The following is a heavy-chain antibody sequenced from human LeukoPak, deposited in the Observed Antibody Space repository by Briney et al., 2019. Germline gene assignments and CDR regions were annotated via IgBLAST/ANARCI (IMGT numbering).Heavy chain of an antibody. Sequence: GASVKVSCKASGYTFTSYAISWVRQAPGQGLEWMGWISANNGNTNYAQKLQGRVTITTDTSKSTAYMELSSLRSEDPAVYYFPIGVGYWDNSGLHWGQGTLATVSS. CDR2: ISANNGNT. V-gene: IGHV1-18*01. CDR1: GYTFTSYA. J-gene: IGHJ4*02. CDR3: PIGVGYWDNSGLH. D-gene: IGHD3-22*01.